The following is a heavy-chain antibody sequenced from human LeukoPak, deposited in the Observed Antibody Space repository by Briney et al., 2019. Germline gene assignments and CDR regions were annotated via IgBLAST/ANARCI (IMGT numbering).Heavy chain of an antibody. Sequence: SETLSLTCTVSGGSISSYYWSWIRQPPGKGLEWIGYIYYSGSTNYNPSLKSRVTISVDTSKNQFSLKLSSVTPADTAVYYCARDLGDILTGLNWFDPWGQGTLVTVSS. CDR1: GGSISSYY. CDR3: ARDLGDILTGLNWFDP. V-gene: IGHV4-59*01. J-gene: IGHJ5*02. D-gene: IGHD3-9*01. CDR2: IYYSGST.